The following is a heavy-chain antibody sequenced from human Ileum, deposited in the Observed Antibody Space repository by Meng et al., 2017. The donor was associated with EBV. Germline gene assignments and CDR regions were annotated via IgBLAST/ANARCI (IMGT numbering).Heavy chain of an antibody. V-gene: IGHV4-34*02. CDR1: GGFFSGYY. J-gene: IGHJ5*02. CDR3: AREARSSGYHPGIGP. D-gene: IGHD3-22*01. Sequence: QAQLQQCGPGLFKPLETLSLTCAVYGGFFSGYYWSWIRQSPGKGLEWIGEINHSGSTNYNPSLKSRVTISVDTSKNQFSLKLTSVTAADTAVYYCAREARSSGYHPGIGPWGQGTLVTVSS. CDR2: INHSGST.